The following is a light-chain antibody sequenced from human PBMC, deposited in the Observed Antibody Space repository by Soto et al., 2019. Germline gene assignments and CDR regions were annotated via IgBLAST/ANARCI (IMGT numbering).Light chain of an antibody. Sequence: QSVLTQPPSVSGAPGQWITISCTGSSSNIGAGYDVHWYQQLPGTAPKLLIYGNSNRPSGVTDRFSGSKSGTSASLAITGLQAEDEADYYCQSYDSSLSWVFGTGTKVTVL. CDR3: QSYDSSLSWV. CDR1: SSNIGAGYD. V-gene: IGLV1-40*01. J-gene: IGLJ1*01. CDR2: GNS.